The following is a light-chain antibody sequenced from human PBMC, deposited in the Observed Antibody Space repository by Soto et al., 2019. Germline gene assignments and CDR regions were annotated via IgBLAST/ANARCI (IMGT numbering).Light chain of an antibody. CDR1: SSNVGSHT. Sequence: QSVLTQPPSASGTPGQRVTISCSGSSSNVGSHTVSWYQQLPGTAPRLLIYSNNQRPSGVPDRFSGSKSGTSASLAISELQSEDESDYYCASWDDSLNGAVFGGGTQLTVL. CDR3: ASWDDSLNGAV. V-gene: IGLV1-44*01. J-gene: IGLJ7*01. CDR2: SNN.